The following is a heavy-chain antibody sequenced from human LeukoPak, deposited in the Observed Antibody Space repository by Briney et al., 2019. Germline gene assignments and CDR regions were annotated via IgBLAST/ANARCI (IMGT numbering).Heavy chain of an antibody. CDR2: IIPIFGTT. Sequence: SVKVSCKASGDTFSSYSVSWVRQAPGQGLEWMGGIIPIFGTTYYAQKFQGRVTITADKSTSTAYMELSSLGSEDTAVYYCARGPSSLIPPYYYYMDVWGKGTTVTVSS. V-gene: IGHV1-69*06. D-gene: IGHD6-6*01. CDR3: ARGPSSLIPPYYYYMDV. CDR1: GDTFSSYS. J-gene: IGHJ6*03.